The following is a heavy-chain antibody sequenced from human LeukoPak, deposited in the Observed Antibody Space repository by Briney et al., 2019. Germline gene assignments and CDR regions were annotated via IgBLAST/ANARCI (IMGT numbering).Heavy chain of an antibody. CDR2: ISSNGGST. J-gene: IGHJ4*02. Sequence: PGGSLRLSCAASGFTFSGYAMHWVRQAPGKGLQYVSAISSNGGSTYYANSLKGRFTISRDNSKNTLYLQMGSLRAEDMAVYYCARRGSYYGDSTDYWGQGTLVTVSS. CDR3: ARRGSYYGDSTDY. D-gene: IGHD1-26*01. CDR1: GFTFSGYA. V-gene: IGHV3-64*01.